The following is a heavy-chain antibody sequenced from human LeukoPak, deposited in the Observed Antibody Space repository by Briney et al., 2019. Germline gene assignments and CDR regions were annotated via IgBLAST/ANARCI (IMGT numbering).Heavy chain of an antibody. CDR1: GGSFSGYY. V-gene: IGHV4-34*01. J-gene: IGHJ3*02. Sequence: SETLSLTCAVYGGSFSGYYWSWIRQPPGKGLEWIGEINHSGSTNYNPSLKSRVTISVDTSKNQFSLKLSSVTAADTAVYCCARAVGLVDAFDIWGQGTMVTVSS. D-gene: IGHD2-8*02. CDR2: INHSGST. CDR3: ARAVGLVDAFDI.